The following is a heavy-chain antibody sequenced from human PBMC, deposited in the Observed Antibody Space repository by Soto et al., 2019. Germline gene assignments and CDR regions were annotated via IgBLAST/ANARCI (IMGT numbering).Heavy chain of an antibody. J-gene: IGHJ6*03. CDR3: ARGAPHATYSSSWYSGYYYYYYMDV. CDR2: IYYSGST. D-gene: IGHD6-13*01. Sequence: SETLSLTCTVSGCSISSGGYYWSWIRQHPGKGLEWIGYIYYSGSTYYNPSLKSRVTISVDTSKNQFSLKLSSVTAADTAVYYCARGAPHATYSSSWYSGYYYYYYMDVWGKGTTVTVSS. V-gene: IGHV4-31*03. CDR1: GCSISSGGYY.